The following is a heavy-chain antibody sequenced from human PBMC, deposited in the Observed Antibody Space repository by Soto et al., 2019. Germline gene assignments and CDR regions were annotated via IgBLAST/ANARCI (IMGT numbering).Heavy chain of an antibody. Sequence: QVQLQESGPGLVKPSETVSLTCTVSGGSVSPYYWTWVRRPPGKGLEWIAYIYYDGTTNYNASLKSRVTIPLDTSKNQFSLRLTSVTAADTAVYYCARGRHWLDYWGQGTLLTVSS. J-gene: IGHJ4*02. D-gene: IGHD6-19*01. CDR2: IYYDGTT. V-gene: IGHV4-59*02. CDR3: ARGRHWLDY. CDR1: GGSVSPYY.